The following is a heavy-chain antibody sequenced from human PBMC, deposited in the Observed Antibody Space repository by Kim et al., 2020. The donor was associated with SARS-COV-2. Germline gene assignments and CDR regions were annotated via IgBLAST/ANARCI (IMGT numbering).Heavy chain of an antibody. CDR1: GYTFTGYY. Sequence: ASVKVSCKASGYTFTGYYMHWVRQAPGQGLEWMGRINPNSGGTNYAQKFQGRVTMTRDTSISTAYMELSRLRSDDTAVYYCARVSMVRGVRFDPWGQGTLVTVSS. CDR3: ARVSMVRGVRFDP. V-gene: IGHV1-2*06. CDR2: INPNSGGT. J-gene: IGHJ5*02. D-gene: IGHD3-10*01.